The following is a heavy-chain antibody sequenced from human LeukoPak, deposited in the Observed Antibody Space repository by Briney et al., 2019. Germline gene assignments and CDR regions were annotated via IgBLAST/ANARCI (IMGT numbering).Heavy chain of an antibody. CDR1: GGSISSYY. J-gene: IGHJ4*02. CDR3: ARVVAGTRNFDY. V-gene: IGHV4-59*01. CDR2: IYYSGST. Sequence: SETLSLTCTVSGGSISSYYWSWIRQPPGKGLEWIGYIYYSGSTNYNPSLKSRVTISVDTSKNQFSLKLSSVTAADTAVYYCARVVAGTRNFDYWGQGTLVTVSS. D-gene: IGHD6-19*01.